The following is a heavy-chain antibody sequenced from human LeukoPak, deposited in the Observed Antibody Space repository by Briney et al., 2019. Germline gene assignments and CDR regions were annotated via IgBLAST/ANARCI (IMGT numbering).Heavy chain of an antibody. Sequence: ASVKVSCKALGNTLSGYFMHWVRQAPGQGLEWMGGIIPIFGTANYAQKFQGRVTITADESTSTAYMELSSLRSEDTAVYYCARAGDGYGFDYWGQGTLVTVSS. D-gene: IGHD5-24*01. J-gene: IGHJ4*02. CDR3: ARAGDGYGFDY. V-gene: IGHV1-69*13. CDR2: IIPIFGTA. CDR1: GNTLSGYF.